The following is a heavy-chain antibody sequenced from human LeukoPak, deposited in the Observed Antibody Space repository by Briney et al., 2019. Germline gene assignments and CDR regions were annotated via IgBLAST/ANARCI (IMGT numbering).Heavy chain of an antibody. V-gene: IGHV3-7*01. CDR1: GFTFSSYW. D-gene: IGHD3-10*01. J-gene: IGHJ4*02. Sequence: PGGSLRLSCAASGFTFSSYWMSWVRQAPGKGLEWVANIKQDGSEKYYVDSVKGRFTISRDNAKNSLYLQMNSLRAEDTAVYYCARVRLWFGRSYFDYWGQGTLVTVSS. CDR3: ARVRLWFGRSYFDY. CDR2: IKQDGSEK.